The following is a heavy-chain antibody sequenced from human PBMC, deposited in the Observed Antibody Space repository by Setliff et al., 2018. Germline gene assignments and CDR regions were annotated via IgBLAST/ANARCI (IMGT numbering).Heavy chain of an antibody. CDR3: ARRRRFDSGGPRSPWYFDL. V-gene: IGHV5-51*01. J-gene: IGHJ2*01. CDR1: GYIFTNYW. D-gene: IGHD3-22*01. Sequence: PGESLKISCKASGYIFTNYWIGWVRQMPGKGLEWMGIIYPSNSNIKYSPSFEAQITFSVDKSITTAYLQWSSLKASDTAIYYCARRRRFDSGGPRSPWYFDLWGRGTLVTVSS. CDR2: IYPSNSNI.